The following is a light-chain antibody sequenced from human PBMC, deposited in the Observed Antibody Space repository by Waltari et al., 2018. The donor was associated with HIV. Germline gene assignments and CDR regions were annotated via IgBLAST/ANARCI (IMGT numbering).Light chain of an antibody. CDR2: DVS. CDR1: SSDVGGYNY. V-gene: IGLV2-23*02. CDR3: CSYAGSSTHVV. Sequence: PGQSITISCTGTSSDVGGYNYVSWYQQHPGKAPKLMIYDVSKRPSGVSNRFSGSKSGNTASLTISGLQAEDEADYYCCSYAGSSTHVVFGGGTKLTVL. J-gene: IGLJ2*01.